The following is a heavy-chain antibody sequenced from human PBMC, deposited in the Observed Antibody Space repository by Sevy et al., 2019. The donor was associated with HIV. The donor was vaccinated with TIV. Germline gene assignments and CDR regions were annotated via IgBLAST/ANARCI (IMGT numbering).Heavy chain of an antibody. CDR2: ISGSDGST. J-gene: IGHJ6*03. V-gene: IGHV3-23*01. Sequence: GGSLRLSCAASGFTFSSYAMSWVRQAPGKGLEWVSDISGSDGSTYYADSMKGRFTISSNNSKNTLYLQMNSLRAEDTALHNGANYYPLTTPPGCSYYYLDDWGKGTTVTVSS. D-gene: IGHD1-1*01. CDR3: ANYYPLTTPPGCSYYYLDD. CDR1: GFTFSSYA.